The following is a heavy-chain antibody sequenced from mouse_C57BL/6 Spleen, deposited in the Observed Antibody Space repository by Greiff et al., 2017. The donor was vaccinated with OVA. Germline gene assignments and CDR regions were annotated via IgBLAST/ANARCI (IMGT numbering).Heavy chain of an antibody. CDR2: INPNYGTT. Sequence: EVKLQQSGPELVKPGASVKISCKASGYSFTDYNMNWVKQSNGKSLEWIGVINPNYGTTSYNQKFKGKATLTVDQSSSTAYMQLNSLTSEDSAVYYCAMFITTVVADYYAMDYWGQGTSVTVSS. CDR1: GYSFTDYN. D-gene: IGHD1-1*01. J-gene: IGHJ4*01. CDR3: AMFITTVVADYYAMDY. V-gene: IGHV1-39*01.